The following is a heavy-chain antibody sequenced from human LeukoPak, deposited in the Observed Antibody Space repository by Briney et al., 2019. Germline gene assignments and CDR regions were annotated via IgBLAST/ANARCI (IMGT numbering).Heavy chain of an antibody. V-gene: IGHV4-4*07. D-gene: IGHD3-10*01. CDR1: GGSISNYY. CDR3: AGNYYGSGSYYSEDRY. J-gene: IGHJ4*02. Sequence: SETLSLTCTVSGGSISNYYWSWIRQPAGKGLEWVGRIYTSGSTNYNPSLKSRITISVDTSKNQFSLKLSSVTAADTAVYYCAGNYYGSGSYYSEDRYWGQGTLVTVSS. CDR2: IYTSGST.